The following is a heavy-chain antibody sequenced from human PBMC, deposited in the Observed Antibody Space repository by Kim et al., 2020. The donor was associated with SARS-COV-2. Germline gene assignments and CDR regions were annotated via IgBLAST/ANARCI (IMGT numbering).Heavy chain of an antibody. J-gene: IGHJ6*02. CDR2: ISAYNGNT. V-gene: IGHV1-18*04. CDR1: GYTFTSYG. Sequence: ASVKVSCKASGYTFTSYGISWVRQAPGQGLEWMGWISAYNGNTNYAQKLQGRVTMTTDTSTSTAYMELRSLRSDDTAVYYCARDGESGYEFLYYYGMDVWGQGTTVTVSS. CDR3: ARDGESGYEFLYYYGMDV. D-gene: IGHD5-12*01.